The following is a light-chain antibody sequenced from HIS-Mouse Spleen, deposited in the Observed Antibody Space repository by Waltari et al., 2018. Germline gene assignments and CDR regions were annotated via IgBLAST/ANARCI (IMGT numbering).Light chain of an antibody. J-gene: IGLJ2*01. CDR3: CSYAGSYTFV. V-gene: IGLV2-11*01. Sequence: QSPLTQPRSVSGSPGPSVTISCPGTSSAVGGYNYVSWYPQHPGKAPKLMIYDVSKRPAGVPDRFSGSKSGNTASLTISGLQAEDEADYYCCSYAGSYTFVFGGGTKLTVL. CDR1: SSAVGGYNY. CDR2: DVS.